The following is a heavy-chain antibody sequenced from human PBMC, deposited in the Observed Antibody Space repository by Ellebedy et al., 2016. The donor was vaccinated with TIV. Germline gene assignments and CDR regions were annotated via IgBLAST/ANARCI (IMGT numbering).Heavy chain of an antibody. CDR1: GYTFTSYA. CDR2: INAGNGNT. Sequence: ASVKVSCKASGYTFTSYAMHWVRQAPGQRLEWMGWINAGNGNTNYAQKVQGRVTMTTDTSTSTAYMELRSLRSEDTAVYYCARARNYYDSSGYYQKSYGMDVWGQGTTVTVSS. V-gene: IGHV1-3*01. D-gene: IGHD3-22*01. CDR3: ARARNYYDSSGYYQKSYGMDV. J-gene: IGHJ6*02.